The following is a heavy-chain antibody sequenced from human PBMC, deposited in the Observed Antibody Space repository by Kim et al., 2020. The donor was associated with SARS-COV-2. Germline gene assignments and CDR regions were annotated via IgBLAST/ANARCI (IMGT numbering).Heavy chain of an antibody. Sequence: SETLSLTCTVSGGSISSYYWSWIRQPPGKGLEWIGYIYYSGSTNYNPSLKSRVTISVDTSKNQFSLKLSSVTAADTAVYYCANGPVAGPYYFDYWGQGTLVTVSS. CDR3: ANGPVAGPYYFDY. J-gene: IGHJ4*02. V-gene: IGHV4-59*08. CDR1: GGSISSYY. CDR2: IYYSGST. D-gene: IGHD6-19*01.